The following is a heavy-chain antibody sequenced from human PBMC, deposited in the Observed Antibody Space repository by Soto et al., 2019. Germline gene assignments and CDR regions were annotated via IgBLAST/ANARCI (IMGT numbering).Heavy chain of an antibody. CDR2: ISWDGGST. D-gene: IGHD3-22*01. J-gene: IGHJ4*02. CDR1: GFTFDDYT. CDR3: AKDIGPMTDYYFHY. Sequence: GGSLRLSCAASGFTFDDYTMHWVRQAPGKGLEWVSLISWDGGSTYYADSVKGRFTISRDNSKNSLYLQMNSLRTEYTALYYCAKDIGPMTDYYFHYWGQGTLVTVSS. V-gene: IGHV3-43*01.